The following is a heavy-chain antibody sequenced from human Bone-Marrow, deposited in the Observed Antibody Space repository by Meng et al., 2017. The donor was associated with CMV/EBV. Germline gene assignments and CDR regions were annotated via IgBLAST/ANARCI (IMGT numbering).Heavy chain of an antibody. CDR1: GFVFSTYS. J-gene: IGHJ4*02. CDR3: AREGCTSTTYYPLSDSYL. D-gene: IGHD2-2*01. CDR2: ISSSSDTI. V-gene: IGHV3-48*04. Sequence: GGSLRLSCAASGFVFSTYSMNWVRQAPGKGLEWISFISSSSDTIYYADSVKGRFTTSRDNAKNSLYLQMNSLRVDDTAVYYCAREGCTSTTYYPLSDSYLWGQGNLVNVAS.